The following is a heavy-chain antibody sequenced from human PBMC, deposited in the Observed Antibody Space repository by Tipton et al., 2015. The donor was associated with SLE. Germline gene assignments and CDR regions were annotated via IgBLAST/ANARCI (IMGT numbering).Heavy chain of an antibody. CDR2: INPSGGST. J-gene: IGHJ4*02. CDR3: ARDRDSGSYWDY. D-gene: IGHD1-26*01. Sequence: QLVQSGAEVKEPGASVTVSCKASGYTFTSYYIHWVRQAPGQGLEWMGIINPSGGSTSYAQKFQGRLTMTRDTSTSTVYMEVRTLRSEDTAVYYCARDRDSGSYWDYWGQGTLVTASS. CDR1: GYTFTSYY. V-gene: IGHV1-46*01.